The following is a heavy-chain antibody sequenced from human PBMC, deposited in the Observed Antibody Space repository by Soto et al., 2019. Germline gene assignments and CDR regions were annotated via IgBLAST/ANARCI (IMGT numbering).Heavy chain of an antibody. V-gene: IGHV6-1*01. CDR3: AGTTSLQWYYMDV. CDR1: GDSVPSNSAA. Sequence: SQTLSLTCAISGDSVPSNSAAWNWIRRSPSGGLEWLGRTYYRSRWYNDYAVSVRSRITINPDTSKNQFSLHLNSVTPEDTAVYYCAGTTSLQWYYMDVWGKGTTVTVSS. CDR2: TYYRSRWYN. J-gene: IGHJ6*03. D-gene: IGHD1-7*01.